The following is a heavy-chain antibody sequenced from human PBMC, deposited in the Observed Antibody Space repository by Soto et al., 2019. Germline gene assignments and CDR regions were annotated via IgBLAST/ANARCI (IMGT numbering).Heavy chain of an antibody. J-gene: IGHJ4*02. V-gene: IGHV4-31*03. Sequence: SETLSLTCTVSGGSISSGGYYWSWIRQHPGKGLEWIGYIYYSGSTYYNPSLKSRVTISVDTSKNQFSLKLSSVTAADTAVYYCARDRRDFWSGYHFDYWGQGTLVTVSS. CDR1: GGSISSGGYY. CDR2: IYYSGST. CDR3: ARDRRDFWSGYHFDY. D-gene: IGHD3-3*01.